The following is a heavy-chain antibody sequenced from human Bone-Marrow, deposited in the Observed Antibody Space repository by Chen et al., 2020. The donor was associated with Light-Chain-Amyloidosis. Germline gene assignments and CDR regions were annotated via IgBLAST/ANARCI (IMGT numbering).Heavy chain of an antibody. V-gene: IGHV1-24*01. CDR1: GDSLTDLA. CDR3: ATSNTISFEY. J-gene: IGHJ4*02. CDR2: FDPEDEEM. Sequence: QVQLVQSGAEVKRPGASVKVSCKVSGDSLTDLAIHWVRQAPGKGLEWVGGFDPEDEEMMYGQKFQGRVALTEDTSTDTAYMEMTSLRSDDTAMYYCATSNTISFEYWGQGTLVTVSS. D-gene: IGHD3-9*01.